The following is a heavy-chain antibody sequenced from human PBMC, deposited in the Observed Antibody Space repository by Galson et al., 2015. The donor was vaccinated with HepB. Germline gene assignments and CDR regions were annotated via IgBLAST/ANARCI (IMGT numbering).Heavy chain of an antibody. J-gene: IGHJ5*02. CDR2: IIPIFGTA. Sequence: QSGAEVKKPGESLKISCKASGGTFSSYAISWVRQAPGQGLEWMGGIIPIFGTANYAQKFQGRVTITADESTSTAYMELSSLRSEDTAVYYCARERYYDSSGYYGTGVGWFDPWGQGTLVTVSS. CDR1: GGTFSSYA. CDR3: ARERYYDSSGYYGTGVGWFDP. V-gene: IGHV1-69*01. D-gene: IGHD3-22*01.